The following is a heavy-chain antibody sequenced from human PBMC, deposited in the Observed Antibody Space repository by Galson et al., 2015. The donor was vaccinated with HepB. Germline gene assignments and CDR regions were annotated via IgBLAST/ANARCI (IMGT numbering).Heavy chain of an antibody. D-gene: IGHD5-18*01. Sequence: SLRLSCAASGFTFSSYAMHWVRQAPGKGLEYVSAISSNRGSTYYADSVKGRFTISRDNSKNTLYLQMSSLRAEDTAVYYCAKDDSGILLSGYFIGFDYWGQGTLVTVSS. V-gene: IGHV3-64D*06. CDR1: GFTFSSYA. CDR2: ISSNRGST. CDR3: AKDDSGILLSGYFIGFDY. J-gene: IGHJ4*02.